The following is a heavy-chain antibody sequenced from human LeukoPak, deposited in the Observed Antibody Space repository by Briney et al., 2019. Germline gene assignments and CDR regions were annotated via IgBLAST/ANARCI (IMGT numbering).Heavy chain of an antibody. Sequence: GGSLRLSCADSGFTFSIYTMHWFRQAPGSGLEWVAVISNDGSYIDYIDSVRGRFTISRDNSRSTLYLQMDSLRAEDTAVYFCARERASCYFDYWGQGTLVTVSS. CDR1: GFTFSIYT. CDR3: ARERASCYFDY. D-gene: IGHD2-2*01. V-gene: IGHV3-30*04. CDR2: ISNDGSYI. J-gene: IGHJ4*02.